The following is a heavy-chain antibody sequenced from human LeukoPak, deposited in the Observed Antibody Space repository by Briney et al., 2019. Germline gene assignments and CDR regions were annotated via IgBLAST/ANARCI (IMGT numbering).Heavy chain of an antibody. CDR2: ISSSGSTI. CDR1: GFTFSDYY. J-gene: IGHJ4*02. Sequence: GGSLRLSCAASGFTFSDYYMSWIRQAPGKGLEWISYISSSGSTIYYSDSVRGQFTISRDNAKNSLYLQMNSLRAEDTAVYYCAKDLRDYYGSGSPLDYWGQGTLVTVSS. D-gene: IGHD3-10*01. V-gene: IGHV3-11*04. CDR3: AKDLRDYYGSGSPLDY.